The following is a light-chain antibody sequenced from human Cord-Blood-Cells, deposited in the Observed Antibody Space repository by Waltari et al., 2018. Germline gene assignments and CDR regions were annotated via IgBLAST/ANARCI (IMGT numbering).Light chain of an antibody. CDR2: EVS. V-gene: IGLV2-14*01. CDR3: SSYTSSSVV. Sequence: QSALTQPASVSGSPGQSITISCTGTSSDVGGYNYVSWYQQHPGKAPKRMIYEVSKRPSGVSNRFSGSKAGNTASLTIAGLQAEDEADYYCSSYTSSSVVFGGGTKLTVL. CDR1: SSDVGGYNY. J-gene: IGLJ2*01.